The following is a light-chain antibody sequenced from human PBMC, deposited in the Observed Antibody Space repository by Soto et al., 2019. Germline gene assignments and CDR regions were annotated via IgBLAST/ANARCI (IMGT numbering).Light chain of an antibody. Sequence: DIVMTQSPLSMPVTPGEPASISCRSSQSLLYSNGYNYLEWYLQKPGQSPQLLIYLGSSLASGVPDRVSGSGAGTDFTLKMSRVEAEDVGIYYCRQTLQTRAFGQGTKVEIK. CDR1: QSLLYSNGYNY. J-gene: IGKJ1*01. V-gene: IGKV2-28*01. CDR3: RQTLQTRA. CDR2: LGS.